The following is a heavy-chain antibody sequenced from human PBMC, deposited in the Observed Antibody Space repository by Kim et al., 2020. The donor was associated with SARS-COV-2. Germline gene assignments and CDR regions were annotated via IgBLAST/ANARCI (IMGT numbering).Heavy chain of an antibody. CDR3: AKDGSEKLRFLEWLLPHQYYYYGMDV. Sequence: GGSLRLSCAASGFTFSSYGMHWVRQAPGKGLEWVAVISYDGSNKYYADSVKGRFTISRDNSKNTLYLQMNSLRAEDTAVYYCAKDGSEKLRFLEWLLPHQYYYYGMDVWGQGTTVTVSS. J-gene: IGHJ6*02. CDR1: GFTFSSYG. V-gene: IGHV3-30*18. CDR2: ISYDGSNK. D-gene: IGHD3-3*01.